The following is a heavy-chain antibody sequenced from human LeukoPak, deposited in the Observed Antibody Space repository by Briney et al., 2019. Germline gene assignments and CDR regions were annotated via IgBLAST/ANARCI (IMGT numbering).Heavy chain of an antibody. V-gene: IGHV4-59*01. CDR1: HDSLTTYS. CDR2: ISRRGNT. D-gene: IGHD3-22*01. Sequence: SETLSLTCSVSHDSLTTYSWAWIRQPPGKGLQWIGFISRRGNTDYNPSLKSRVTMSADTSKNRFSLNLISVTTADTAVYYCARGGYFYDGSAYLDLDYWGQGILVTVSS. CDR3: ARGGYFYDGSAYLDLDY. J-gene: IGHJ4*02.